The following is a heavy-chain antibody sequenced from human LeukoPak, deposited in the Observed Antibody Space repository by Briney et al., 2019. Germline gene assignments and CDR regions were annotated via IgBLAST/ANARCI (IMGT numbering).Heavy chain of an antibody. Sequence: SETLSLTCAVYGGSFSGYYWSWIRQPPGKGLEWIGEINHSGSTNYNPSLKSRVTMSVDTSKNQFSLKLSSVTAADTAVYYCARVKWLQHYFDYWGQGTLVTVSS. CDR3: ARVKWLQHYFDY. V-gene: IGHV4-34*01. CDR1: GGSFSGYY. J-gene: IGHJ4*02. D-gene: IGHD5-24*01. CDR2: INHSGST.